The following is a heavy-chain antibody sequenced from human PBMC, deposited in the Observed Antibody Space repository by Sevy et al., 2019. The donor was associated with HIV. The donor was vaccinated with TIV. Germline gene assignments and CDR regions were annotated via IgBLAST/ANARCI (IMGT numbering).Heavy chain of an antibody. CDR3: ARDLFSGGNAVYGY. Sequence: GGSLRLSCAASGFTFSSSGMHWVRQAPGKGLEWVSSINAISSNIYYADSVKGRFTISRDNAENSLYLQMNSVRAEDTAVYYCARDLFSGGNAVYGYWGQGTLVTVSS. J-gene: IGHJ4*02. CDR1: GFTFSSSG. V-gene: IGHV3-21*01. D-gene: IGHD2-15*01. CDR2: INAISSNI.